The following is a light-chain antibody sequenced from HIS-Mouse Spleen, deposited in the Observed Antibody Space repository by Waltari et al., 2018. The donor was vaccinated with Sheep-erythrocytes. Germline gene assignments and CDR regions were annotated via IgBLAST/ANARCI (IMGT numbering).Light chain of an antibody. J-gene: IGKJ4*01. CDR3: QQYNSYPLT. V-gene: IGKV1-5*03. CDR1: QSSSSW. CDR2: KAS. Sequence: DIQMTQSPSTLSASVGDRVTLTCRASQSSSSWLAWYQQKPGKAPKLLIYKASSLESGVPSRFSGSGSGTEFTLTISSLQPDDFATYYCQQYNSYPLTFGGGTKVEIK.